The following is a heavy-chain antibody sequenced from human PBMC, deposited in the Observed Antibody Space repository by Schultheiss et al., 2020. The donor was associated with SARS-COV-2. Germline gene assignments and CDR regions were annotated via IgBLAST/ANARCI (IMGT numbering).Heavy chain of an antibody. CDR2: ISSSSSYT. V-gene: IGHV3-11*03. CDR1: GFTFSDYY. D-gene: IGHD3-22*01. J-gene: IGHJ6*02. Sequence: GGSLRLSCAASGFTFSDYYMSWIRQAPGKGLEWVSYISSSSSYTNYADSVKGRFTISRDNAKNSLYLQMNSLRAEDTAVYYCARSHYYDSSGYYFSDGYYGMDVWGQGTTVTVSS. CDR3: ARSHYYDSSGYYFSDGYYGMDV.